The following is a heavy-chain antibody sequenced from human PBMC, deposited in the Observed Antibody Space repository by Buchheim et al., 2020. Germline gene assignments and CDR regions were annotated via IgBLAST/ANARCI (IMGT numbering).Heavy chain of an antibody. J-gene: IGHJ4*02. Sequence: QLQLQESGPGLVKPSETLSLTCTVSGGSISSSSYYWGWIRQPPGKGLEWIGRIYYSGITSYNPSLKSRVTISVDTSKNQFCLKLRSVTAADTAVYYCARISGSYWYWGQGTL. D-gene: IGHD1-26*01. CDR1: GGSISSSSYY. CDR2: IYYSGIT. CDR3: ARISGSYWY. V-gene: IGHV4-39*07.